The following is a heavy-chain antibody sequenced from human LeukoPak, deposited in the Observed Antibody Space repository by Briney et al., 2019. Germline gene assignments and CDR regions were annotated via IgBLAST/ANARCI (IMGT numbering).Heavy chain of an antibody. J-gene: IGHJ3*02. CDR3: ARALRKLRFLEWSGGRDAFDI. CDR1: GYTFTGYY. V-gene: IGHV1-2*02. Sequence: GASVKVSCKASGYTFTGYYMQWVRQAPGQGLEWMGWINPNSGGTNYAQKFQGRVTMTRDTSISTAYMELSRLRSDDTAVYYCARALRKLRFLEWSGGRDAFDIWGQGTMVTVSS. CDR2: INPNSGGT. D-gene: IGHD3-3*01.